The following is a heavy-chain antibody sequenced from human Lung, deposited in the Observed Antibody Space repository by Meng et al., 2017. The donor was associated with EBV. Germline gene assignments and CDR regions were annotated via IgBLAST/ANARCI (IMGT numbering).Heavy chain of an antibody. CDR3: ATTTVRGVNWIDP. V-gene: IGHV4-31*03. Sequence: QVQVQGSGPGLVKPSQTLSLTCTVSGDSISSKNYYWSWIRQHPGKGLEWIGYIYYSGSTYYNPSLKNRVTISVDTSKNQFSLNLTFVTAADTAVYYCATTTVRGVNWIDPWGQGTLVTVSS. D-gene: IGHD3-10*01. CDR2: IYYSGST. J-gene: IGHJ5*02. CDR1: GDSISSKNYY.